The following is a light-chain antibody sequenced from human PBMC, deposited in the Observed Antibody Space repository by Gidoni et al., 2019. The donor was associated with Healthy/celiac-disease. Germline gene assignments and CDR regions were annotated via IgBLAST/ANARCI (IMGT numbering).Light chain of an antibody. CDR3: QKYNSAPLWT. Sequence: DIQMTQSPSSLSASVGDRVTITCRASQGISNYLAWYQQKPGKVPTLLIYAASTLQSRVPSRFSGSESGTDFTLTISSLQPEDVATYYCQKYNSAPLWTFGQGTKVEIK. CDR1: QGISNY. V-gene: IGKV1-27*01. CDR2: AAS. J-gene: IGKJ1*01.